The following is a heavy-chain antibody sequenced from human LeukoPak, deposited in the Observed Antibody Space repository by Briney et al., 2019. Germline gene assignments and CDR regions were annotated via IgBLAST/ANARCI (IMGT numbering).Heavy chain of an antibody. CDR3: ARLFRNWSDGGVDQ. CDR2: IYPGDSEI. CDR1: GSLFTTYW. Sequence: GEPLKTSFKGSGSLFTTYWIGWVRQMPGKGLEWMGIIYPGDSEIIYNTSLEGQITISADKSITTAYLQWSSLTTSDTATYYCARLFRNWSDGGVDQWGQGTLVTVSS. V-gene: IGHV5-51*01. J-gene: IGHJ4*02. D-gene: IGHD1-1*01.